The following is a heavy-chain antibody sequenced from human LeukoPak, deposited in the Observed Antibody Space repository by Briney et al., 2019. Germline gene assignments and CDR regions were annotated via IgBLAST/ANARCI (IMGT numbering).Heavy chain of an antibody. Sequence: ASVKVSCKASGYTFTSYDINWVRQATGQGLEWMGWMNPNRGNTGYAQKFQGRVTMTRNTSISTAYMELSSLRSEDTAVYYCASHYCSSTSCYIGYWGQGTLVTVSS. V-gene: IGHV1-8*01. J-gene: IGHJ4*02. CDR1: GYTFTSYD. CDR2: MNPNRGNT. D-gene: IGHD2-2*02. CDR3: ASHYCSSTSCYIGY.